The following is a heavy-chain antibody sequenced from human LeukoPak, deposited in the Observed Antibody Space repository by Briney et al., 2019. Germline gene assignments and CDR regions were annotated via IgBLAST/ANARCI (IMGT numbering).Heavy chain of an antibody. D-gene: IGHD3-9*01. CDR3: ARLGYDILTGSPGDHAFDI. Sequence: SETLSLTCTVTGGSISSYYWSWIRQPAGRGLEWIGRIYTSGSTNYNPSLKSRVTMSVDTSKNQFSLKLSSVTAADTAVYYCARLGYDILTGSPGDHAFDIWGQGTVVTVSS. CDR2: IYTSGST. J-gene: IGHJ3*02. V-gene: IGHV4-4*07. CDR1: GGSISSYY.